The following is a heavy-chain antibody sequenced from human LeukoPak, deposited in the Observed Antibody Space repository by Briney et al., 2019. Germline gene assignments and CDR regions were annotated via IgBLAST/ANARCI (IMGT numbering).Heavy chain of an antibody. J-gene: IGHJ4*02. CDR2: INSDGSRT. CDR1: GFTFSSYE. V-gene: IGHV3-74*01. Sequence: GGSLRLSCAASGFTFSSYEMNWVRQAPGRGLVWVSRINSDGSRTTYADSVKGRFTISRDNAKNSLYLQMNSLTVEDTAVYYCVRERYHGSGAPKYDYWGQGTLVTVSS. D-gene: IGHD3-10*01. CDR3: VRERYHGSGAPKYDY.